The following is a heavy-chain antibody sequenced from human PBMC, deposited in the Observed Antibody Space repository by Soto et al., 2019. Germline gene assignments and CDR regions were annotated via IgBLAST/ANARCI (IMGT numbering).Heavy chain of an antibody. V-gene: IGHV4-4*02. J-gene: IGHJ5*02. Sequence: QVQLEESGPGLLKPSETLSLTCAVSYGSISSHDWWSRIRQPPGKGLEWIGEIYQSGSTNYNPSLESRVTISLDRSKNQFSLKLTSVTAADTAVYYCARGSGWRVDPWGQGTLVTVSS. CDR3: ARGSGWRVDP. CDR1: YGSISSHDW. D-gene: IGHD3-10*01. CDR2: IYQSGST.